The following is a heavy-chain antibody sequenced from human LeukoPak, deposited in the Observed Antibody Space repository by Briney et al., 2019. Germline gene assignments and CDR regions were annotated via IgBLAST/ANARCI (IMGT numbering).Heavy chain of an antibody. CDR3: VRAVHHLFYSDSSGYYGDAFDV. V-gene: IGHV3-53*01. CDR1: GFSVRTNY. J-gene: IGHJ3*01. D-gene: IGHD3-22*01. Sequence: GGSLRLSCAASGFSVRTNYMSWVREAPGGGLECVSVIYSGGTLRYADSVKGRFTISRDNSRDTLHLQMNCLRVDDTAVYYCVRAVHHLFYSDSSGYYGDAFDVWGQGTVVTVSS. CDR2: IYSGGTL.